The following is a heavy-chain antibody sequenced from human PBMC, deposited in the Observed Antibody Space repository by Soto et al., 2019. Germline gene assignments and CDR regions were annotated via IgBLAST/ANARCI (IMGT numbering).Heavy chain of an antibody. CDR3: ARSITLPTPLDY. J-gene: IGHJ4*02. Sequence: ASVKVSCKASGYTFTSYAMHWVRQAPGQRLEWMGWINAGNGNTKYSQEFQGRVTITRDTSASTAYMELSSLRSEDTAVYYCARSITLPTPLDYWGQGTLVTVSS. CDR1: GYTFTSYA. V-gene: IGHV1-3*01. CDR2: INAGNGNT. D-gene: IGHD1-20*01.